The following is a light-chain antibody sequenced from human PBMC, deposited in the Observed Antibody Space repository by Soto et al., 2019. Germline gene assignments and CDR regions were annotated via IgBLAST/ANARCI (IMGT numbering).Light chain of an antibody. V-gene: IGKV3-15*01. CDR3: QQSNKWPYT. CDR1: QSVSSN. Sequence: DIVMTQSPVTLSVSPGERATLSCRASQSVSSNFAWYQQRPGQSLRLLFYGASTRAPGIPARFSGSGSGTDFTLTISSLQSEDFAVYYCQQSNKWPYTFGQGTKL. CDR2: GAS. J-gene: IGKJ2*01.